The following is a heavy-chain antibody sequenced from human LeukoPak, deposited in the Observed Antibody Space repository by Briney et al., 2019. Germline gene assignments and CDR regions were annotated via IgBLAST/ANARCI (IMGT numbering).Heavy chain of an antibody. V-gene: IGHV3-73*01. CDR1: GFTFSGSA. Sequence: GGSLRLSCAASGFTFSGSAMHWVRQASGKGLEWVGRIRSKANSYATAYAASVKGRFTISRDDSKNTAYLQMNSLKTEDTAVYYCTRYYYDSSGYYYLFDYWGQGTLVTASS. J-gene: IGHJ4*02. CDR3: TRYYYDSSGYYYLFDY. CDR2: IRSKANSYAT. D-gene: IGHD3-22*01.